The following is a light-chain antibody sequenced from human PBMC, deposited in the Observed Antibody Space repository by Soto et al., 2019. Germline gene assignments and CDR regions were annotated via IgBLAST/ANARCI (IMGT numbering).Light chain of an antibody. Sequence: DIQMTQSPSTLSASVGDRVTITCRASQSISSWLAWYQQKPGKAPKLLIYDASSLESGVPSRFSGSGSATEFTLTISSLQPDDFATYYCQQYNSYSETFGQETKV. J-gene: IGKJ1*01. CDR3: QQYNSYSET. V-gene: IGKV1-5*01. CDR1: QSISSW. CDR2: DAS.